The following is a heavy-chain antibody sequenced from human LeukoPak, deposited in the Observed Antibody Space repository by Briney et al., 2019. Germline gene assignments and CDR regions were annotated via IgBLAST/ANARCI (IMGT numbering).Heavy chain of an antibody. J-gene: IGHJ4*02. D-gene: IGHD6-13*01. CDR1: GGSISSGDYY. CDR2: IYHSGST. CDR3: ARASDGYSSSWYFDY. V-gene: IGHV4-30-4*08. Sequence: SQTLSLTCTVSGGSISSGDYYWSWIRQPPGKGLEWIGYIYHSGSTYYNPSLKSRVTISVDTSKNQFSLKLSSVTAADTAVYYCARASDGYSSSWYFDYWGQGTLVTVSS.